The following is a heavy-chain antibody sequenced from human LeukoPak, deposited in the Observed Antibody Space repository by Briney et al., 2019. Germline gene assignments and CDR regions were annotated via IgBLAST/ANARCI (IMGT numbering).Heavy chain of an antibody. V-gene: IGHV4-61*02. Sequence: SQTLSLTCTVSGGSISSGSYYWSWIRQPAGKGLEWIGRIYTSGSTNYNPSLKSRVTISVDTSKNQFSLKLSSVTAADTAVYYCAREKGGSSSHFDYWGQGTLVTVSS. D-gene: IGHD6-6*01. J-gene: IGHJ4*02. CDR1: GGSISSGSYY. CDR2: IYTSGST. CDR3: AREKGGSSSHFDY.